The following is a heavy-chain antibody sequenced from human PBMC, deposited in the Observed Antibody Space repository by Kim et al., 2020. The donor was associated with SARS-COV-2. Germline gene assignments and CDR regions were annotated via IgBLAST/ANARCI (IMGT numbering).Heavy chain of an antibody. J-gene: IGHJ6*03. V-gene: IGHV4-34*01. CDR2: INHSGST. CDR1: GGSFSGYY. CDR3: ARGRRQWLVRGPYYYYMDV. Sequence: SETLSLTCAVYGGSFSGYYWSWIRQPPGKGLEWIGEINHSGSTNYNPSLKSRVTISVDTSKNQFSLKLSSVTAADTAVYYCARGRRQWLVRGPYYYYMDVWGKGTTVTVSS. D-gene: IGHD6-19*01.